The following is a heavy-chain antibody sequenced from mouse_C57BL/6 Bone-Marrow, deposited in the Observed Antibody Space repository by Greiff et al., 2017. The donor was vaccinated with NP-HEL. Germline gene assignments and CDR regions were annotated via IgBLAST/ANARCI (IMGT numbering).Heavy chain of an antibody. CDR3: VRHRGLSTYDGYYIWYFDV. Sequence: EVQLVESGGGLVQPKGSLKLSCAASGFSFNTYAMNWVRQAPGKGLEWVARIRSKSNNYATYYADSVKDRFTISRDDSESMLYLQMNNLKTEDTAMYYCVRHRGLSTYDGYYIWYFDVWGTGTTVTVSS. V-gene: IGHV10-1*01. CDR2: IRSKSNNYAT. J-gene: IGHJ1*03. D-gene: IGHD2-3*01. CDR1: GFSFNTYA.